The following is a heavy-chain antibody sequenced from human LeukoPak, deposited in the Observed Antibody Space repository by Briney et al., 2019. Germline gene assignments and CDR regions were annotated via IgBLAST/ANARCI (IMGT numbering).Heavy chain of an antibody. D-gene: IGHD6-19*01. CDR3: AKPISGGLAVAADWLHL. V-gene: IGHV3-23*01. CDR1: RFALSVYA. CDR2: INANSGTT. J-gene: IGHJ5*01. Sequence: PGRSLRLSRTASRFALSVYAMSWLRQPPGNGLEWVSTINANSGTTSYAASVSGRSTISRDNSKITLYLQLNPLRADDTATYYCAKPISGGLAVAADWLHLWGQGTVVVVSS.